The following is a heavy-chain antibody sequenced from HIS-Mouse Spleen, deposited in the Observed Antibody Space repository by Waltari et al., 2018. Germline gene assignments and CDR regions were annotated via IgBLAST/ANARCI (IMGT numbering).Heavy chain of an antibody. Sequence: EVQRVESGGGLVKPGGSLRLSCAASGFTVSSYSLNWVRQAPGKGLEWVSSISSSSSYIYYADSVKGRFTISRDNAKNSLYLQMNSLRAEDTAVYYCARSPGIAAAGTDYWGQGTLVTVSS. J-gene: IGHJ4*02. CDR2: ISSSSSYI. CDR1: GFTVSSYS. D-gene: IGHD6-13*01. V-gene: IGHV3-21*01. CDR3: ARSPGIAAAGTDY.